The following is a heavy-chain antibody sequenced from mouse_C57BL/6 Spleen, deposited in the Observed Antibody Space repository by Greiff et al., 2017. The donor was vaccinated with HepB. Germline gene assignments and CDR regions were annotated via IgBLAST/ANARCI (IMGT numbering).Heavy chain of an antibody. CDR3: ARAYYSNYVVYYFDY. J-gene: IGHJ2*01. V-gene: IGHV1-80*01. Sequence: VQLQQSGAELVKPGASVKISCKASGYAFSSYWMNWVKQRPGKGLEWIGQIYPGDGDTNYNGKFKGKATLTADKSSSTAYMQLSSLTSEDSAVYFCARAYYSNYVVYYFDYWGQGTTLTVSS. D-gene: IGHD2-5*01. CDR1: GYAFSSYW. CDR2: IYPGDGDT.